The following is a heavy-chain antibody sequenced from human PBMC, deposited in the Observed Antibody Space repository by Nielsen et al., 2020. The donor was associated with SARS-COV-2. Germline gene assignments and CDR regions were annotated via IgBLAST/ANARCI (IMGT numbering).Heavy chain of an antibody. CDR2: INPSGGST. CDR3: AREGMVERGFAFDI. CDR1: GYTLTELS. J-gene: IGHJ3*02. D-gene: IGHD1-1*01. Sequence: ASVKVSCKVSGYTLTELSMHWVRQAPGKGLEWMGIINPSGGSTSYAQKFQGRVTMTRDTSTSTVYMELSSLRSEDTAVYYCAREGMVERGFAFDIWGQGTMVTVSS. V-gene: IGHV1-46*01.